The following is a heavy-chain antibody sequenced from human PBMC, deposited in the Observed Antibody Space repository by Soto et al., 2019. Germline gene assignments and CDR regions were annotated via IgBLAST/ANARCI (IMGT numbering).Heavy chain of an antibody. CDR2: IWYDGSDK. CDR1: GFTSSSHG. CDR3: ARDRRGPNHFDY. D-gene: IGHD7-27*01. V-gene: IGHV3-33*01. Sequence: QVQLVESGGGVVQPGRALRLSCTASGFTSSSHGMHWVRRAPGKGLEWVAIIWYDGSDKYYVDSVKGRFTISRDNSKNTLYLQMNSLRVEDTAVYYCARDRRGPNHFDYWGQGTLVTVSS. J-gene: IGHJ4*02.